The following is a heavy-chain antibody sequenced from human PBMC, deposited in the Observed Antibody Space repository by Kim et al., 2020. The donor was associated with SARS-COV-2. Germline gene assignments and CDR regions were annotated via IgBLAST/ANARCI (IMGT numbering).Heavy chain of an antibody. CDR3: ARHGRGSWYVRGYSFDY. CDR2: IYYSGST. V-gene: IGHV4-39*01. J-gene: IGHJ4*02. D-gene: IGHD6-13*01. CDR1: GCSFSSSSYY. Sequence: SETLSLTCTVSGCSFSSSSYYWGWIRQPPGKELEWIGSIYYSGSTFYNPSLKSRVTISVDTTKNQFSLKLSSVTAADTAVYYCARHGRGSWYVRGYSFDYWGQGTLVTVSS.